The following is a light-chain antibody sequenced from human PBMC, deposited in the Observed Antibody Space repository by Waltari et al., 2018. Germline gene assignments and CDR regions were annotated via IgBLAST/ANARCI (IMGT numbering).Light chain of an antibody. CDR1: SSDIGSHNL. V-gene: IGLV2-23*01. CDR2: ADN. CDR3: CSYAGRRSLM. Sequence: QSALTQTASVSGSPGQSITISCTGTSSDIGSHNLVSWYQKSPGKTPRLIIYADNKRPAGASNRFSGSKSGNTASLTIFGLQAEDEGEYYCCSYAGRRSLMFGGGTKVTVL. J-gene: IGLJ3*02.